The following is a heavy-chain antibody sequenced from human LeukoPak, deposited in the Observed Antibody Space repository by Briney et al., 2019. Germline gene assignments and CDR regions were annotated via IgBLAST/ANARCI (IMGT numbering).Heavy chain of an antibody. CDR2: ISAYNGNT. D-gene: IGHD6-13*01. Sequence: GASVEVSCKASGYTFTSYGISWVRQAPGQGLEWMGWISAYNGNTNYAQKLQGRVTMTTDTSTSTVYMELRSLRPDDTAVYYCARTAAAGTPISISYYYYMDVWGKGTTVTVSS. CDR3: ARTAAAGTPISISYYYYMDV. CDR1: GYTFTSYG. J-gene: IGHJ6*03. V-gene: IGHV1-18*01.